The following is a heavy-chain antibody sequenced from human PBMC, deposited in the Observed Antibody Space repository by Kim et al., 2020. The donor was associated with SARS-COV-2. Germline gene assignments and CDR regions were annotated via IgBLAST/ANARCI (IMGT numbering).Heavy chain of an antibody. CDR1: GGSISSYY. D-gene: IGHD4-17*01. Sequence: SETLSLICTVSGGSISSYYWNWIRQPAGKGLEWIGRIYTSGSTNYNPSLKSRVTMSVDTSKNQFSLRLSSVTAADTAVYYCARLTTVTTDVYYGMDVWGQGTTVTVSS. V-gene: IGHV4-4*07. CDR3: ARLTTVTTDVYYGMDV. CDR2: IYTSGST. J-gene: IGHJ6*02.